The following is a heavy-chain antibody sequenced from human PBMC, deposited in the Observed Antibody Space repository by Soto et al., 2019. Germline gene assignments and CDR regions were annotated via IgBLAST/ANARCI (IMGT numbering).Heavy chain of an antibody. CDR1: GFSFSSYA. CDR3: AKGSSEYSASIDY. J-gene: IGHJ4*02. CDR2: ISGSGGSS. V-gene: IGHV3-23*01. Sequence: EVQLLESGGGLVQPGESLRLSCEASGFSFSSYAMIWVRQAPGKGLEWVSVISGSGGSSYFADSVKGRFTISRDNAKNMLYLEMSSLRAEDTAIYFCAKGSSEYSASIDYWGQGTLVIVSS. D-gene: IGHD4-4*01.